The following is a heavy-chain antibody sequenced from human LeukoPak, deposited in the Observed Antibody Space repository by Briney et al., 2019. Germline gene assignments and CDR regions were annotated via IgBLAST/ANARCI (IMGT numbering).Heavy chain of an antibody. CDR2: TSGSGGNT. CDR1: GFTFSSFA. Sequence: GGFLRLSCAASGFTFSSFAMSWVRQAPVKGLEWVSSTSGSGGNTYYAHSVKGRFTISRDNFKNTLFLQMNSLRAEDTATYYCAKQRASYGYVFDYWGQGTLVTVSS. D-gene: IGHD5-18*01. V-gene: IGHV3-23*01. CDR3: AKQRASYGYVFDY. J-gene: IGHJ4*02.